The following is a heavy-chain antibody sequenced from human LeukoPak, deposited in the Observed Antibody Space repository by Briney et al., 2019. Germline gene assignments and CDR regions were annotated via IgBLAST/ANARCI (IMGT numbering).Heavy chain of an antibody. CDR3: ARGLYYYGSGSYPVGYFDD. J-gene: IGHJ4*02. CDR2: IYHSGST. D-gene: IGHD3-10*01. CDR1: GYSISSGYY. V-gene: IGHV4-38-2*01. Sequence: SETLSLTCALSGYSISSGYYWGWIRQPPGKGLEWIGSIYHSGSTYYNPSLKSRVTISVDTSKNQFSLKLSSVTAADTAVYYCARGLYYYGSGSYPVGYFDDWGQGTLVTVSS.